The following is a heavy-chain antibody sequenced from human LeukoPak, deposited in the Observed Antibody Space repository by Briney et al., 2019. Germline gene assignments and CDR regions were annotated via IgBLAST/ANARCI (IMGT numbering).Heavy chain of an antibody. J-gene: IGHJ4*02. V-gene: IGHV3-21*06. Sequence: PGGSLRLSCTTSGLTFSTSGFNWVRQAPGKGLEWVPTIGRTGIDRYHADPIKRRFTISRDNPNNFLNLQTDSLRAEDTAVYYCATETNGRHYDYGRQGTRLRVSS. CDR3: ATETNGRHYDY. D-gene: IGHD1-14*01. CDR1: GLTFSTSG. CDR2: IGRTGIDR.